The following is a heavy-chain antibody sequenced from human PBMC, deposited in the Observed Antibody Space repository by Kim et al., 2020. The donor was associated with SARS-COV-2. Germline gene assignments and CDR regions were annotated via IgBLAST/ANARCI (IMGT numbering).Heavy chain of an antibody. J-gene: IGHJ4*02. CDR2: ISYDGSNK. Sequence: GGSLRLSCAASGFTFSSYGMHWVRQAPGKGLEWVAVISYDGSNKYYADSVKGRFTISRDNSKNTLYLQMNSLRAEDTAVYYCAKSEAVVTAEVEGDWGQGTLVTVSS. D-gene: IGHD2-21*02. CDR3: AKSEAVVTAEVEGD. V-gene: IGHV3-30*18. CDR1: GFTFSSYG.